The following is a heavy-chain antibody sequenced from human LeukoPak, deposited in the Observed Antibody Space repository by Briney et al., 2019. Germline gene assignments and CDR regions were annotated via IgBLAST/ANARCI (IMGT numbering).Heavy chain of an antibody. CDR1: GGSISSGDYY. J-gene: IGHJ2*01. V-gene: IGHV4-30-4*01. D-gene: IGHD3-10*02. CDR2: IYYSGST. CDR3: ARDMSVSHWFFDL. Sequence: PSETLSLTCTVSGGSISSGDYYWSWIRQPPGKGLEWIGYIYYSGSTYYNPSLKSRITISVDTWTQFSLKLRSVTAADTAVYYCARDMSVSHWFFDLWGRGTLVTVSS.